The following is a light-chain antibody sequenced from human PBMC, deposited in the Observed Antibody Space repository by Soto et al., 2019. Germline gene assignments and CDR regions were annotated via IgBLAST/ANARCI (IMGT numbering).Light chain of an antibody. CDR1: SSDVGGYNY. V-gene: IGLV2-8*01. CDR2: EVS. Sequence: QSVLTQPPSASGSPGQSVTISCTGTSSDVGGYNYVSWYQQHPGKAPKLMIYEVSKRPSGVPDRFSGSKSGNTASLTVSGLQAEDEADYYCSSYEGSNNFVFGTGIKVNVL. CDR3: SSYEGSNNFV. J-gene: IGLJ1*01.